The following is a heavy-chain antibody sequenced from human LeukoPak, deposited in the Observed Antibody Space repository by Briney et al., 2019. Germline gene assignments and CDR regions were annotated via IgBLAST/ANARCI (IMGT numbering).Heavy chain of an antibody. Sequence: SETLSLTCAVSGYSISSGYYWGWIRQPPGKGLEWIGSIYHSGSTYYNPSLKSRVTISVDTSKNQFSLKLSSVTAADTAVYYCARRKGRTVGSHKAPIRDSYRSRPNWFDPWGQGTLVTVSS. CDR3: ARRKGRTVGSHKAPIRDSYRSRPNWFDP. V-gene: IGHV4-38-2*01. D-gene: IGHD5-18*01. J-gene: IGHJ5*02. CDR1: GYSISSGYY. CDR2: IYHSGST.